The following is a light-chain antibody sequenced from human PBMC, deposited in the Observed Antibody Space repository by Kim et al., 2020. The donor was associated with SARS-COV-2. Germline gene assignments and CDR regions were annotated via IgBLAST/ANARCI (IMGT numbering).Light chain of an antibody. CDR1: QSGTSSY. J-gene: IGKJ3*01. Sequence: SVSPGERGTLCCMASQSGTSSYLSWYKHKPCQAPRLHIYGASSRATGIPARFSGNGSETDFTLTISRLEPEDVAMYYCQLFGSSPFGPGTKVDIK. V-gene: IGKV3-20*01. CDR3: QLFGSSP. CDR2: GAS.